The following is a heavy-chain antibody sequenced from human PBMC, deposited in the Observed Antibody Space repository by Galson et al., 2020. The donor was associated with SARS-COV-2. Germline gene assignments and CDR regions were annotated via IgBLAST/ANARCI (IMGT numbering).Heavy chain of an antibody. V-gene: IGHV3-74*01. CDR2: MNRDGTVT. CDR1: GFTFSDYR. J-gene: IGHJ3*01. Sequence: GGSLSLSCGASGFTFSDYRMHWVRQVPGKGLVWVSRMNRDGTVTTYTDSVKDRFTISRDNSRSTLFLQMDSLRAAATAVYYCARTGVLLDAFDLWGQGTLVTV. D-gene: IGHD2-15*01. CDR3: ARTGVLLDAFDL.